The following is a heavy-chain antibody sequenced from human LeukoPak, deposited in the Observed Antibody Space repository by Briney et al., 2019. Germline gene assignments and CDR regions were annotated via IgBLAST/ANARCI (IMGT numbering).Heavy chain of an antibody. J-gene: IGHJ4*02. D-gene: IGHD2-15*01. CDR1: DFDFSSHA. Sequence: GSLRLSCEASDFDFSSHAMTWIRQPPGKGLEWIGEINHSGSTNYNPSLKSRVTISVDTSKNQFSLKLSSVPAADTAVYYCARLTSTLGYCSGGSCSGKGYFDYWGQGTLVTVSS. CDR2: INHSGST. CDR3: ARLTSTLGYCSGGSCSGKGYFDY. V-gene: IGHV4-34*01.